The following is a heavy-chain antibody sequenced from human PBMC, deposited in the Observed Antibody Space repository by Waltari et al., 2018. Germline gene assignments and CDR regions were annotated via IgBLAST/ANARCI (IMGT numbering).Heavy chain of an antibody. D-gene: IGHD2-21*02. Sequence: QVQLVQSGAEVKKPGASVKVSCKASGYTFTSYDINWVRQATGQGLEWMGWMNPTSGNTGYAQKFRGRVTMTRSTAISTAYMELSSGRSEDTAVYYCARAPHGVTMLGYWGQGTLVTVSS. CDR2: MNPTSGNT. CDR3: ARAPHGVTMLGY. J-gene: IGHJ4*02. CDR1: GYTFTSYD. V-gene: IGHV1-8*01.